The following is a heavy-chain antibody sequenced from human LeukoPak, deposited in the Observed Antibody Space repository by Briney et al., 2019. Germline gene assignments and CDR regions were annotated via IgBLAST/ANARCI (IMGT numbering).Heavy chain of an antibody. CDR2: LRGDTGDT. D-gene: IGHD6-13*01. CDR3: ARVRGNSCDY. Sequence: ASVTVSCKTSGYTVSDYYMHWVRQAPGQGLEWMGWLRGDTGDTGSPQKFKGRVTMTRDTATNTAYMQLSRLTYDDTAMYSCARVRGNSCDYWGQGTLVTVSS. J-gene: IGHJ4*02. V-gene: IGHV1-2*02. CDR1: GYTVSDYY.